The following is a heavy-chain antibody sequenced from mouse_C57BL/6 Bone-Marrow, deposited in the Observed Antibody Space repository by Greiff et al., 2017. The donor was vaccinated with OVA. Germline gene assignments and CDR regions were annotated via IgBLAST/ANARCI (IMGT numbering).Heavy chain of an antibody. Sequence: EVKVEESGGGLVQPGGSLKLSCAASGFTFSDYYMYWVRQTPEKRLEWVAYISNGGGSTYYPDTVQGRFTISRDNAKNTLYLQMSRLKSEDTAMYYCARLYNAMDYWGQGTSVTVSS. J-gene: IGHJ4*01. CDR3: ARLYNAMDY. V-gene: IGHV5-12*01. CDR1: GFTFSDYY. CDR2: ISNGGGST.